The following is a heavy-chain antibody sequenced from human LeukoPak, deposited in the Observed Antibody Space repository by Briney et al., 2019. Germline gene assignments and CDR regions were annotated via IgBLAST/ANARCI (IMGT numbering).Heavy chain of an antibody. V-gene: IGHV1-2*02. CDR1: GYTFTGYY. D-gene: IGHD3-9*01. Sequence: GASVKVSCKASGYTFTGYYMHWVRQAPGQGLEWMGWINPNSGGTNYAQKFQGRVTMTRDTSISTAYMELSRLRSDDTAVYYCARDYDIFPRNGGTGYYYYYMDVWGKGTAVTISS. CDR2: INPNSGGT. CDR3: ARDYDIFPRNGGTGYYYYYMDV. J-gene: IGHJ6*03.